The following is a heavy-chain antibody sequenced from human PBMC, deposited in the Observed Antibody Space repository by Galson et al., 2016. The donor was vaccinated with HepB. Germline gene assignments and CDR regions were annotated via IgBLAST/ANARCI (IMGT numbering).Heavy chain of an antibody. CDR3: AGDSCTGACPYYFDY. V-gene: IGHV3-30*03. Sequence: SLRLSCAASGFTFSSYGMHWVRQAPGKGLEWVAVISYDGSNKYYADSVKGRFTLFRDNSKNTLYLQMNSLRAEDTGVNYCAGDSCTGACPYYFDYRGQGNQATGSS. D-gene: IGHD2-8*02. J-gene: IGHJ4*02. CDR2: ISYDGSNK. CDR1: GFTFSSYG.